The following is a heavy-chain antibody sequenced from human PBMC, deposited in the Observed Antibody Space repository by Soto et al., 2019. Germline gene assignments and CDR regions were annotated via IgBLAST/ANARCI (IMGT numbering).Heavy chain of an antibody. CDR2: IYYSGST. Sequence: QVQLQESGPGLVKPSQTLSLTCTVSGGSISSGGYYWSWIRQHPGKGLELIGYIYYSGSTYYNPSLKSRVTISVDTSKNQFSLKLSSVTAADTAVYYCARDGVLWFGDTSLGYFDLWGRGTLVTVSS. CDR3: ARDGVLWFGDTSLGYFDL. J-gene: IGHJ2*01. V-gene: IGHV4-31*03. D-gene: IGHD3-10*01. CDR1: GGSISSGGYY.